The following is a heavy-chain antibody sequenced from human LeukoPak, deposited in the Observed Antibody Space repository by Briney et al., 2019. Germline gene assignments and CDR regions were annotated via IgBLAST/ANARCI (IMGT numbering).Heavy chain of an antibody. J-gene: IGHJ4*02. V-gene: IGHV1-8*03. CDR2: MNPNSGNT. Sequence: ASVKVSCKASGYTFTSYDINWVRQATGQGLEWMRWMNPNSGNTGYAQKFQGRVTITRNTSISTAYMELSSLRAEDTAVYCCARRYYDNFDYWGQGTLVTVSS. CDR1: GYTFTSYD. D-gene: IGHD3-22*01. CDR3: ARRYYDNFDY.